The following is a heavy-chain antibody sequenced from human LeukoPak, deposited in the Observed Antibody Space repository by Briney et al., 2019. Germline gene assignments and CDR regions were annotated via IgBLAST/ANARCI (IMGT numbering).Heavy chain of an antibody. D-gene: IGHD1-26*01. CDR3: TRALSGGYSLSDY. Sequence: PGRSLRLSCAASGFTFDDYAMHWVRQAPGKGLEWVSGISWNSGSIGYADSVKGRFTISRDNAKNSLYLQMNSLRVEDTALYYCTRALSGGYSLSDYWGQGTLVTVSS. V-gene: IGHV3-9*01. CDR1: GFTFDDYA. J-gene: IGHJ4*02. CDR2: ISWNSGSI.